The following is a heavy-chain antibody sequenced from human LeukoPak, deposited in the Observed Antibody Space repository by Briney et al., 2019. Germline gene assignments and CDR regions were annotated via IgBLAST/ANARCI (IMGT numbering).Heavy chain of an antibody. D-gene: IGHD5-24*01. CDR2: IYTSGST. CDR3: ARGRDGYNFLNRGEYYYFDY. CDR1: GGSISSGTYY. J-gene: IGHJ4*02. Sequence: SETLSLTCTVSGGSISSGTYYWSWIRQPAGKGVEWIGRIYTSGSTNYNPSLKSRVTISVDTSKNQFSLRLNSVTAADTAVYYCARGRDGYNFLNRGEYYYFDYWGQGTLVTVSS. V-gene: IGHV4-61*02.